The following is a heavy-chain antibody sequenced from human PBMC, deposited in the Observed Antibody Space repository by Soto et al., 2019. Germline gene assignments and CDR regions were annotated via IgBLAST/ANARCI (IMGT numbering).Heavy chain of an antibody. CDR1: GFTFINYA. CDR3: ARKILGSTSRPNYWYFDL. V-gene: IGHV3-23*01. D-gene: IGHD2-2*01. CDR2: ISGGGDAA. Sequence: EVHLLESGGGFVQPGGSLRLSCAGSGFTFINYAMNWVRQAPGKGLEWVSSISGGGDAAFFPDSVRGRFTISRDNSKNTVTLQMNSLGVDDTAVYYCARKILGSTSRPNYWYFDLWGRGTLVIVSS. J-gene: IGHJ2*01.